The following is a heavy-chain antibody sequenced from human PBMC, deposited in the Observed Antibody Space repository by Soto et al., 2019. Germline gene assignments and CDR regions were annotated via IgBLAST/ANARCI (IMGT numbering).Heavy chain of an antibody. CDR3: ARDPSMVRGVSSYYGMDV. V-gene: IGHV3-48*02. CDR2: ISSSSSTI. Sequence: PGGSLRLSCAASGFTFSSYSMNWVRQAPGKGLEWVSYISSSSSTIYYADSVKGRFTISRDNAKNSLYLQMNSLRDEDTAVYYCARDPSMVRGVSSYYGMDVWGQGTTVTVSS. D-gene: IGHD3-10*01. CDR1: GFTFSSYS. J-gene: IGHJ6*02.